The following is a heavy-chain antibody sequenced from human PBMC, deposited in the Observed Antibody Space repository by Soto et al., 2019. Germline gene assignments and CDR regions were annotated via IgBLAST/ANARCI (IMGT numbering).Heavy chain of an antibody. D-gene: IGHD3-10*01. J-gene: IGHJ4*02. CDR1: GGSVSSGSYY. V-gene: IGHV4-61*01. CDR2: IYYSGST. Sequence: KPSETLSLTCTVSGGSVSSGSYYWSWIRQPPGKGLEWIGYIYYSGSTNYNPSLKSRVTISVDTSKNQFSLKLSSVTAADTAVYYCARGRGLMKGTFDYWGQGTLVTVSS. CDR3: ARGRGLMKGTFDY.